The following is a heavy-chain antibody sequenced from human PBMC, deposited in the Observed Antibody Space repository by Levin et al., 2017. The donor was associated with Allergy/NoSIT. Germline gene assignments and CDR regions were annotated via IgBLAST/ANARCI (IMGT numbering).Heavy chain of an antibody. CDR3: ARSPPLVVDWYFDL. V-gene: IGHV3-30*04. CDR1: GFTFSSYA. Sequence: QTGGSLRLSCAASGFTFSSYAMHWVRQAPGKGLEWVAVISYDGSNKYYADSVKGRFTISRDNSKNTLYLQMNSLRAEDTAVYYCARSPPLVVDWYFDLWGRGTLVTVSS. J-gene: IGHJ2*01. CDR2: ISYDGSNK. D-gene: IGHD3-22*01.